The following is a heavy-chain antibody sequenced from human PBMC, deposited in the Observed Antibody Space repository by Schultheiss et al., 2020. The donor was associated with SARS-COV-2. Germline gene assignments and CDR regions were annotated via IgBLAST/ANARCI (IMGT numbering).Heavy chain of an antibody. Sequence: GGSLRLSCAASGFTFSSYDMHWVRQAPGKGLEWVSAISGSGGSTYYADSVKGRFTISRDNSKNTLYLQMNSLRAEDTAVYYCARDRHDYYDSSGYYGMDVWGQGTTVTVSS. D-gene: IGHD3-22*01. CDR2: ISGSGGST. CDR3: ARDRHDYYDSSGYYGMDV. CDR1: GFTFSSYD. V-gene: IGHV3-23*01. J-gene: IGHJ6*02.